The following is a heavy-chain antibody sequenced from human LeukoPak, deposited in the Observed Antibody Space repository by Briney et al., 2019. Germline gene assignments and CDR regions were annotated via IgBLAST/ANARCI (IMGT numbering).Heavy chain of an antibody. J-gene: IGHJ3*02. Sequence: WASVKVSCKTSEGTFKTYAVHWVRQAPGQGLEWMGGIIPKYTTSNSAQKFQGRLTLTADESTSTAFMELGSLTSEDTAIYYCARGATVWRDQQPAFASDIWGQGTAVTVSS. D-gene: IGHD4-11*01. CDR1: EGTFKTYA. CDR3: ARGATVWRDQQPAFASDI. CDR2: IIPKYTTS. V-gene: IGHV1-69*13.